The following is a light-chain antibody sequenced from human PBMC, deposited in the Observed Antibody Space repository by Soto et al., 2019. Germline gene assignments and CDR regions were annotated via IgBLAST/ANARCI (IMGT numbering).Light chain of an antibody. CDR3: QQHSNWPPIT. J-gene: IGKJ5*01. CDR1: QSVSSY. CDR2: DAS. V-gene: IGKV3-11*01. Sequence: EIVLTQSPATLSLSPLASATLSCSSSQSVSSYLAGYQQKPGQAPRLLIYDASDRATGIPGRFSGSGSGTDYTLTISSLEPEDFAVYYCQQHSNWPPITFGQGTRLEIK.